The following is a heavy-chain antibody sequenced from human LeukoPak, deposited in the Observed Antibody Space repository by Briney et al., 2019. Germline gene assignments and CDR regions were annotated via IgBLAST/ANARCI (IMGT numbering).Heavy chain of an antibody. CDR2: IWYDGSNK. V-gene: IGHV3-30*02. Sequence: PGGSLRLSCAASGSTFRNYGMHWVRQAPGKGLEWVALIWYDGSNKYYADSVKGRFTISRDNSKNMLYLQMNSLRTEDTAVYYCATLRSDSSGWYYFDYWGQGTLVTVSS. CDR3: ATLRSDSSGWYYFDY. CDR1: GSTFRNYG. D-gene: IGHD6-19*01. J-gene: IGHJ4*02.